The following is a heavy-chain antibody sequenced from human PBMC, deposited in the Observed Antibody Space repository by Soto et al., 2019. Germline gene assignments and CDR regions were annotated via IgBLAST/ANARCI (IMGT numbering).Heavy chain of an antibody. Sequence: QVQLVESGGGVVQPGRSLRLSCAASGFTFSSYGMHWVRQSPGKGLEWVAVIWYDGSNKYYADSVKGRFTISRDNSKNTLYLQMNSLRAEDTAVYYCAREGRYDFWSGYRPGAFDIWGQGTMVTVSS. CDR3: AREGRYDFWSGYRPGAFDI. V-gene: IGHV3-33*01. CDR1: GFTFSSYG. J-gene: IGHJ3*02. D-gene: IGHD3-3*01. CDR2: IWYDGSNK.